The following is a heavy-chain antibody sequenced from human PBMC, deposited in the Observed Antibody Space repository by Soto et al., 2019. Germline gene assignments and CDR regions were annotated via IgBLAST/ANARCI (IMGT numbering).Heavy chain of an antibody. CDR3: ARAVRFLEWLLYSYYGMDV. CDR1: GGSFSGYY. V-gene: IGHV4-34*01. CDR2: INHSGST. J-gene: IGHJ6*02. D-gene: IGHD3-3*01. Sequence: SETLSLTCAVYGGSFSGYYWSWTRQPPGKGLEWIGEINHSGSTNYNPSLKSRVTISVDTSKNQFSLKLSSVTAADTAVYYCARAVRFLEWLLYSYYGMDVWGQGTTVTVSS.